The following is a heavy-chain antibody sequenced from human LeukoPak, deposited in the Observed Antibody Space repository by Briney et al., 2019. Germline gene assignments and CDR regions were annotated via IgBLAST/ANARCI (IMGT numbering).Heavy chain of an antibody. V-gene: IGHV3-23*01. D-gene: IGHD5-18*01. CDR1: GFTFSNYA. CDR3: AKGSGRGYSYGLDN. Sequence: GGSLRLSCAASGFTFSNYAMSWVRQAPGKGLEWVSVISSSGGSTYYADSVKGRFTISRDSSKNTLYLQMNSLRAEDTALYYCAKGSGRGYSYGLDNWGQGTLVTVSS. J-gene: IGHJ4*02. CDR2: ISSSGGST.